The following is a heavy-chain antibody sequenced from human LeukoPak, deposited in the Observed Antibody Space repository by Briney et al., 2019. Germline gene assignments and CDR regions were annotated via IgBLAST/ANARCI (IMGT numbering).Heavy chain of an antibody. V-gene: IGHV4-59*01. CDR1: GGSISGDF. D-gene: IGHD2-15*01. CDR2: IYYSGST. Sequence: PSETLSLTCTVSGGSISGDFWSWIRQPPGKGLEWIGYIYYSGSTNYNSSLKSRVTISVDMSKNHFSLKLTSVTAADTAVYYCARGPSGGANNWFDPWGQGIPVTVSS. CDR3: ARGPSGGANNWFDP. J-gene: IGHJ5*02.